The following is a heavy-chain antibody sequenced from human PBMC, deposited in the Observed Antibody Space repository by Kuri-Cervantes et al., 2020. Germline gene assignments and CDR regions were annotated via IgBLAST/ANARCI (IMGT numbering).Heavy chain of an antibody. CDR3: ARDRGSGYYYSIDD. D-gene: IGHD3-22*01. J-gene: IGHJ4*02. V-gene: IGHV3-7*01. Sequence: GGSLRLSCAASGFTFSSYWMSWVRQAPGKGLEWVANIKQDGSEKYYVDSVKGRFTISRDNSKNTLYLQMNSLRAEDTAVYYCARDRGSGYYYSIDDWGQGTLVTVSS. CDR2: IKQDGSEK. CDR1: GFTFSSYW.